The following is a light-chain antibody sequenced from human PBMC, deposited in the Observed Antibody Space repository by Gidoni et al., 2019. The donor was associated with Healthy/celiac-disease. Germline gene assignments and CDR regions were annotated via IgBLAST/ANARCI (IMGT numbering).Light chain of an antibody. CDR2: EVS. CDR1: SSDVGGYNY. CDR3: SSYTSSSTLYV. Sequence: QSALTQPASVSGSPGQSITISCTGTSSDVGGYNYVSWYHQHPGKAPKLMIYEVSNRPPGVPDRFSGSKSGNTASLTISGLQAEDEADYYCSSYTSSSTLYVFGTGTKVTVL. V-gene: IGLV2-14*01. J-gene: IGLJ1*01.